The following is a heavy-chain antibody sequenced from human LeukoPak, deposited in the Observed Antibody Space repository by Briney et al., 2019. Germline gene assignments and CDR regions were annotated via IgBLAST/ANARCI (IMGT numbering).Heavy chain of an antibody. CDR2: IYHSGST. D-gene: IGHD2-21*02. V-gene: IGHV4-38-2*01. CDR1: GYSLXXGYY. Sequence: GYSLXXGYYWGWIRQPPGNGLEWIGSIYHSGSTYYDPSLKSRVTISVDTSKNQFSLKLSSVTAADTAVYYCARSGDSDAFDIWGQGTMVTVSS. CDR3: ARSGDSDAFDI. J-gene: IGHJ3*02.